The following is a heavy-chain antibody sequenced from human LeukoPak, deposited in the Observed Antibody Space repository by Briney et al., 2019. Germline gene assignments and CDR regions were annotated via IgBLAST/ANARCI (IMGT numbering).Heavy chain of an antibody. CDR3: ARGRIVAVPAAMSWFDP. J-gene: IGHJ5*02. CDR1: GGTFSSYA. CDR2: IIPIFGTA. V-gene: IGHV1-69*13. D-gene: IGHD2-2*01. Sequence: ASVKVSCKASGGTFSSYAISWVRQAPGQGLEWMGGIIPIFGTANYAQKFQGRVTITADESTSTAYMELSSLRSEDTAVYYCARGRIVAVPAAMSWFDPWGQGTLVTVSS.